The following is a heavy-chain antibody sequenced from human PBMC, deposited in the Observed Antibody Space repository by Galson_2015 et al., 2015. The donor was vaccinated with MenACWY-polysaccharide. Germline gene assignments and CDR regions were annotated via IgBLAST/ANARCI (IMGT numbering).Heavy chain of an antibody. Sequence: SLRLSCAASGSRFSNSGMHWVRQAPGKGLEWVAVIQYDGSNKVYADSVKGRFTISRVNSKNTVFLEMNTLGVEDTAVYYCAREGSRIVFHAFDIWGQGTM. CDR1: GSRFSNSG. J-gene: IGHJ3*02. V-gene: IGHV3-33*01. CDR2: IQYDGSNK. D-gene: IGHD2-2*01. CDR3: AREGSRIVFHAFDI.